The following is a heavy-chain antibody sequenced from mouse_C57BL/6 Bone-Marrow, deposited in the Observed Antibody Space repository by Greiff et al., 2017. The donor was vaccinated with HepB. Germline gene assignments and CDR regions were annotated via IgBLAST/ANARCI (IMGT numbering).Heavy chain of an antibody. CDR1: GYTFTDYN. CDR2: INPNNGGT. J-gene: IGHJ4*01. D-gene: IGHD1-1*01. CDR3: ARGRAVVAPEGYAMDY. Sequence: EVQLVESGPELVKPGASVKIPCKASGYTFTDYNMDWVKQSHGKSLEWIGDINPNNGGTIYNQKFKGKATLTVDKSSSTAYMELRSLTSEDTAVYYCARGRAVVAPEGYAMDYWGQGTSVTVSS. V-gene: IGHV1-18*01.